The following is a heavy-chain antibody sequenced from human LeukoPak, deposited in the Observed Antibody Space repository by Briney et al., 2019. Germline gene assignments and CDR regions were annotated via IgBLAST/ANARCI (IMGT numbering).Heavy chain of an antibody. CDR2: IIPIFGTA. V-gene: IGHV1-69*05. CDR1: GGTFSSYA. Sequence: ASVKVSCKASGGTFSSYAISWVRQAPGQGLEWMGGIIPIFGTANYAQKFQGRVTITTDESTSTAYMELSSLRSEDTAVYYCARDLEYCSSTSCYKSVGFGCGQGTLVTVSS. J-gene: IGHJ4*02. CDR3: ARDLEYCSSTSCYKSVGFG. D-gene: IGHD2-2*02.